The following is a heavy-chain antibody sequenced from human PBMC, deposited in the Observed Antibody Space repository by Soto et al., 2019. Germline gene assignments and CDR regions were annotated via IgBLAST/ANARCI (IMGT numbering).Heavy chain of an antibody. J-gene: IGHJ6*02. V-gene: IGHV3-9*01. Sequence: HPGGSLRLSCAASGFTFDDYAMHWVRQAPGKGLEWVSGISWNSGSIGYADSVKGRFTISRDNAKNSLYLQMNSLRAEDTALCYCAKGIAAFGIIGYGMDVWGQGTTVTVSS. D-gene: IGHD2-15*01. CDR3: AKGIAAFGIIGYGMDV. CDR2: ISWNSGSI. CDR1: GFTFDDYA.